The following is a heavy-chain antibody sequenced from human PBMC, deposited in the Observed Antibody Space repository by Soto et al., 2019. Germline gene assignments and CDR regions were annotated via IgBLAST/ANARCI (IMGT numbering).Heavy chain of an antibody. CDR1: GFIFSSYA. D-gene: IGHD3-3*01. V-gene: IGHV3-23*01. Sequence: GGSLRLSCSSSGFIFSSYAMSLVRQAQGKGLEWVSAISGSGGSTYYAASVKGRFTISRDNSKNTLYLQMNSLRAEDTAVYYCAKDGYDFWSGYYIYWGQGTLVTVSS. CDR3: AKDGYDFWSGYYIY. CDR2: ISGSGGST. J-gene: IGHJ4*02.